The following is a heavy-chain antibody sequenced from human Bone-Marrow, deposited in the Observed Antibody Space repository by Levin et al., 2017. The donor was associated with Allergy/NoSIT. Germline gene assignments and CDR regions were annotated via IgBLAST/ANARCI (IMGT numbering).Heavy chain of an antibody. CDR3: VRESGTYYFDY. V-gene: IGHV3-48*02. CDR2: INSDSSVI. J-gene: IGHJ4*02. D-gene: IGHD1-26*01. CDR1: GFSFSTYN. Sequence: GGSLRLSCAASGFSFSTYNMDWVRQAPGKGLEWVSYINSDSSVIYYADSVRGRFTISRDNAKNSLYLQMNSLIDEDTAVYYCVRESGTYYFDYWGQGTLVTVSS.